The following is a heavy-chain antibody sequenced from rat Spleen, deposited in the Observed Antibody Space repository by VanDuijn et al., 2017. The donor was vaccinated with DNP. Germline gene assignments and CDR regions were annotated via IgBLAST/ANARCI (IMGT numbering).Heavy chain of an antibody. D-gene: IGHD1-11*01. CDR1: GLTFSDYA. CDR2: IIHDDSGT. J-gene: IGHJ2*01. Sequence: EVQLVESDGGLVQPGRSLKLSCAASGLTFSDYAMAWVRQAPKKGLEWVATIIHDDSGTYYPDSVKGRFTMSRDNAKSTLYLQVNSLRSEDTAIYYCSKGPNFGGYSDYFDYWGQGVMVTVSS. CDR3: SKGPNFGGYSDYFDY. V-gene: IGHV5-17*01.